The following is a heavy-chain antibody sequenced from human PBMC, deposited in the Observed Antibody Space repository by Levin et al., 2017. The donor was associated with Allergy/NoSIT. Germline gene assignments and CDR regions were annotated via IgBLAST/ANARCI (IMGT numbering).Heavy chain of an antibody. CDR2: IYPGDSDT. V-gene: IGHV5-51*01. CDR1: GYSFTSYW. D-gene: IGHD1-1*01. J-gene: IGHJ6*03. Sequence: GESLKISCQGSGYSFTSYWIGWVRQMPGKGLEWMGIIYPGDSDTRYSPSFQGQVTISADKSINTAYLQWSSLKASDTAIYYCARRGTRDYYYYMDGWGKGTTVTVSS. CDR3: ARRGTRDYYYYMDG.